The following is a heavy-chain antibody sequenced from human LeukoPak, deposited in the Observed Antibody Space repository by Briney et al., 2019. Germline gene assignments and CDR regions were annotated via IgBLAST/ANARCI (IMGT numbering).Heavy chain of an antibody. J-gene: IGHJ4*02. D-gene: IGHD4-17*01. Sequence: GASVKVSCKASGGTFSSYAISWVRQAPGQGLEWMGRIIPIFGTANYAQKFRGRVTITTDESTSTAYMELSSLRSEDTAVYYCARGPRPAVTTIPSPIDYWGQGTLVTVSS. CDR1: GGTFSSYA. CDR3: ARGPRPAVTTIPSPIDY. CDR2: IIPIFGTA. V-gene: IGHV1-69*05.